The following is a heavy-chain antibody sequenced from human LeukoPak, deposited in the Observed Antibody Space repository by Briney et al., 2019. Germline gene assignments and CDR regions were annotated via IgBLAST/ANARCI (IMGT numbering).Heavy chain of an antibody. CDR1: GFTFSSYG. V-gene: IGHV3-30*02. Sequence: GGSLRLSCAASGFTFSSYGMHWVRQAPGKGLEWVAFIRYDGSSEYYADSVKGRFTISRDNSKNTLYLQMNSLRAEDTAVYYCAREMAVWGQGALVTVSS. CDR3: AREMAV. J-gene: IGHJ4*02. D-gene: IGHD2-8*01. CDR2: IRYDGSSE.